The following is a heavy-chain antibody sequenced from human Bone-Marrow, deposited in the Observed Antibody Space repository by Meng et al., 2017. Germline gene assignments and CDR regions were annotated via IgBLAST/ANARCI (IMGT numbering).Heavy chain of an antibody. CDR1: GGIFSNYV. J-gene: IGHJ4*02. CDR3: ARKAGNCITTTCYSLDY. Sequence: SVKVSCKALGGIFSNYVIGWVRQAPEQGLVWMGGINAVFGTTNYAQKFQGRVTITTDESTSTVYMERTRLTSEDTAVYFCARKAGNCITTTCYSLDYWGQGTLVTVSS. D-gene: IGHD2-2*01. CDR2: INAVFGTT. V-gene: IGHV1-69*05.